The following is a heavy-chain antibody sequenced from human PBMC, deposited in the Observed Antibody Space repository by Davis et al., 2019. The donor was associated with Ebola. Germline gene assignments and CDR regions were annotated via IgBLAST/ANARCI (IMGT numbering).Heavy chain of an antibody. D-gene: IGHD3-16*01. CDR1: GFTFSSYA. Sequence: GESLKISCAASGFTFSSYAMHWVRQAPGKGLEWVAVISYDGSNKYYADSVKGRFTISRDNSKNTLYLQMNSLRAEDTAVYYCARVLRLGSWDYWGQGTLVTVSS. V-gene: IGHV3-30-3*01. J-gene: IGHJ4*02. CDR2: ISYDGSNK. CDR3: ARVLRLGSWDY.